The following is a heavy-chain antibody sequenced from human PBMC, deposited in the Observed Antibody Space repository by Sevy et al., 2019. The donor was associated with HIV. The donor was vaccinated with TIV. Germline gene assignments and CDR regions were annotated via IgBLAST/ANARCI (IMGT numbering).Heavy chain of an antibody. D-gene: IGHD6-19*01. V-gene: IGHV1-69*13. CDR2: IIPIFGTA. CDR1: GGTFSSYA. CDR3: ARDEDSSGWPNWFDP. Sequence: ASLKVSCKASGGTFSSYAISWVRQAPGQGLEWMGRIIPIFGTANYAQKFQGRVTITADESTVTAYMELSSLRSEDTAVYYCARDEDSSGWPNWFDPWGQGTLVTVSS. J-gene: IGHJ5*02.